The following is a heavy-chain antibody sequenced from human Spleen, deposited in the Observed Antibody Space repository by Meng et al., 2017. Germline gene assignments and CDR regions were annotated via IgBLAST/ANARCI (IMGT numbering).Heavy chain of an antibody. J-gene: IGHJ4*02. CDR1: GDSISSFY. CDR2: ISYSGSF. Sequence: SETLSLTCSVSGDSISSFYWSWIRQPPGKGLEWIGYISYSGSFNYSPSLKSRVSISVDTSKTQFALKLSSVTAADTAVYYCARDPTTMAHDFDYWGQGTLVTVSS. CDR3: ARDPTTMAHDFDY. D-gene: IGHD4-11*01. V-gene: IGHV4-59*01.